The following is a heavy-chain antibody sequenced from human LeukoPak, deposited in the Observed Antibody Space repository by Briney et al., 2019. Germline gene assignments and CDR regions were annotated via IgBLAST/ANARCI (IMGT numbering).Heavy chain of an antibody. D-gene: IGHD6-13*01. CDR1: GFTFSSYG. V-gene: IGHV3-30*02. CDR2: IWYDGSNI. CDR3: AKDLGSSWEVDY. J-gene: IGHJ4*02. Sequence: GASLRLSCAASGFTFSSYGMHWVRQAPGQGLEWLAVIWYDGSNIYYADSVKGRFTISRDNSKNTLHLQMNSLRAEDTAVYYCAKDLGSSWEVDYWGQGTLVTVSS.